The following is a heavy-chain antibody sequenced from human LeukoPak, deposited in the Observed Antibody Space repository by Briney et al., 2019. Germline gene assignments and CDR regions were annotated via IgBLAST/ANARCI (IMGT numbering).Heavy chain of an antibody. D-gene: IGHD3-3*01. CDR3: TTDFTIFGVAMGFDY. V-gene: IGHV3-15*01. CDR2: IKSKTDGGTT. CDR1: GFTFSSYA. J-gene: IGHJ4*02. Sequence: PGGSLRLSCAASGFTFSSYAMSWVRQAPGKGLEWVGRIKSKTDGGTTDYAAPVKGRFTISRDDSKNTLYLQMNSLKTEDTAVYYCTTDFTIFGVAMGFDYWGQGTLVTVSS.